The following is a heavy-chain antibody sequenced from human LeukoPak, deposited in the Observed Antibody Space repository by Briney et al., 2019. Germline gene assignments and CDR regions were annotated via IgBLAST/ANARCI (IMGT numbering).Heavy chain of an antibody. V-gene: IGHV3-23*01. CDR1: GFTFDQYG. D-gene: IGHD2-21*02. CDR2: ISGSGGST. Sequence: GGSLRLSCAASGFTFDQYGMQWVRQAPGKGLEWVSAISGSGGSTYYADSVKGRFTISRDNSKNTLYLQMNSLRAEDTAVYYCAKGAHIVVVTATLFDYWGQGTLVTVSS. CDR3: AKGAHIVVVTATLFDY. J-gene: IGHJ4*02.